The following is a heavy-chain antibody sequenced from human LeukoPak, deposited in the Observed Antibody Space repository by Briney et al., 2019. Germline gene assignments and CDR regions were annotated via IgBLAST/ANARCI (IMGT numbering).Heavy chain of an antibody. CDR1: GLTFNNYA. CDR3: ARDGLGFSGRDY. V-gene: IGHV3-7*03. CDR2: IKRDGSEK. Sequence: GGSLRLSCAVSGLTFNNYAMSWVRQAPGKGLEWVANIKRDGSEKYYVDSVKGRFTISRDNAKDSLYLQMNSLRAEDTAVYYCARDGLGFSGRDYWGQGTVATVSS. D-gene: IGHD3-3*01. J-gene: IGHJ4*02.